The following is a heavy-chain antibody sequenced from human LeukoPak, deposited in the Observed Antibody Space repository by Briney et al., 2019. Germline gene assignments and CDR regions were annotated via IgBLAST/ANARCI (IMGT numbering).Heavy chain of an antibody. CDR1: GGSISSNNW. V-gene: IGHV4-4*02. D-gene: IGHD3-16*01. CDR3: ARDLGSSTPSGV. CDR2: IYHSGST. J-gene: IGHJ6*04. Sequence: SETLSLTCAVSGGSISSNNWWNWVRQPPGKGLEWIGEIYHSGSTNYNPSLKSRVTISVDKSKNQLFLKLNSVIAADTAVYYCARDLGSSTPSGVWGKGTTVTVSS.